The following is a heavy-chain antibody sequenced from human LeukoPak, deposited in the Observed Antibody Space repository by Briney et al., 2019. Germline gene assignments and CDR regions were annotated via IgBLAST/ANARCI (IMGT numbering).Heavy chain of an antibody. CDR1: GFTFSSYA. CDR3: ARYSSSSGGPSYFLDY. V-gene: IGHV3-23*01. J-gene: IGHJ4*02. D-gene: IGHD6-6*01. Sequence: GGSLRLSCAASGFTFSSYAMSWVRQAPGKGLEWVSSISGNGGSTYYADSVKGRFTISRDNAKNTVYLQVNNLRAEDTAVYFCARYSSSSGGPSYFLDYWGQGTLVTVSS. CDR2: ISGNGGST.